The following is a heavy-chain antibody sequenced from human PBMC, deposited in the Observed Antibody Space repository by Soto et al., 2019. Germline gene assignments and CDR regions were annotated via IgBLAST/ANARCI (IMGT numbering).Heavy chain of an antibody. CDR2: IYYSGST. CDR3: STATDYDFWSGYYTPRGYYGMDV. D-gene: IGHD3-3*01. CDR1: GGAISSYY. V-gene: IGHV4-59*01. Sequence: SGTLSLTCTVSGGAISSYYWSWIRQPPGKGLEWIGYIYYSGSTNYNPSLKSRVTISVDTSKNQFSLKLSSVTAAETAVYYCSTATDYDFWSGYYTPRGYYGMDVWGQGTTVIVSS. J-gene: IGHJ6*02.